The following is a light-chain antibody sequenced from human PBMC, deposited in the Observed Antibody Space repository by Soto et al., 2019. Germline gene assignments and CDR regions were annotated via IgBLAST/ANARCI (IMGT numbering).Light chain of an antibody. Sequence: DIVMTQSPDSLAVSLGERATITCKSSQSILFTSNNRYFLAWYQQRPGQSLKLILYWASTRASGVPDRFSGSVSGTAFTLTISSVQSEDVALYDCHQFYSSPPTFGQGTKLEIK. CDR3: HQFYSSPPT. V-gene: IGKV4-1*01. CDR2: WAS. J-gene: IGKJ1*01. CDR1: QSILFTSNNRYF.